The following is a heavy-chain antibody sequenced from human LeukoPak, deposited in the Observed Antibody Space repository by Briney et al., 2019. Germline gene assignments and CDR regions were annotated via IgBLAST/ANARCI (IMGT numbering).Heavy chain of an antibody. J-gene: IGHJ4*02. Sequence: GGSPRLSCAASWFTFSSSSKNMGRQAPGEGPEWVSSISSSSSYIYYADSVRGRFTISRDNAKNSLYLQMNSLRAEDTAVYYCARWQYYYDSGGYYPIDYWGQGTLVTVSS. V-gene: IGHV3-21*01. CDR3: ARWQYYYDSGGYYPIDY. CDR1: WFTFSSSS. CDR2: ISSSSSYI. D-gene: IGHD3-22*01.